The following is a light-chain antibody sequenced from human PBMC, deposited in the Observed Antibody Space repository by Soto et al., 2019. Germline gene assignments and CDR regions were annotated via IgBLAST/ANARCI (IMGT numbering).Light chain of an antibody. CDR2: GAS. J-gene: IGKJ2*01. CDR1: QSVSSSY. Sequence: EIVLTQSPGTLSLSPGERATLSCRASQSVSSSYLAWYQQQPGQAPRLLIYGASSRATDIPDRFSGSGSGTDFTLTISRLEPEASAVYYCQQYGTSLLIYVFGQGTKADIK. V-gene: IGKV3-20*01. CDR3: QQYGTSLLIYV.